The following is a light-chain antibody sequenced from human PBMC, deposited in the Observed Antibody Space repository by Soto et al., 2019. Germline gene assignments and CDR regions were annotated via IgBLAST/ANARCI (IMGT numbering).Light chain of an antibody. CDR1: SSDVGGYIY. CDR2: DVT. CDR3: SSYTTSSSYV. J-gene: IGLJ1*01. V-gene: IGLV2-14*01. Sequence: QSVLTQPASVSGSPGQSITISCTGTSSDVGGYIYVSWYQQHPGKAPKLMIYDVTSRPSGVSYRFSGSKSGNTASLTISGVQAEDEADYYCSSYTTSSSYVLGTGTKVTVL.